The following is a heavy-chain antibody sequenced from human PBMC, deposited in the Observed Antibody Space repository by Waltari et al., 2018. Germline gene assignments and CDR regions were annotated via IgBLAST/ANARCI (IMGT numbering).Heavy chain of an antibody. CDR3: ARALSYMVRGVIIKVPYYYYYMDV. CDR2: IYTSGST. CDR1: GGSISSGSYY. D-gene: IGHD3-10*01. Sequence: QVQLQESGPGLVKPSQTLSLTCTVSGGSISSGSYYWSWIRQPAGKGLEWIGRIYTSGSTNYNPSLKSRVTLSVDTSKNQFSLKLSSVPAADTAVYYCARALSYMVRGVIIKVPYYYYYMDVWGKGTTVTVSS. J-gene: IGHJ6*03. V-gene: IGHV4-61*02.